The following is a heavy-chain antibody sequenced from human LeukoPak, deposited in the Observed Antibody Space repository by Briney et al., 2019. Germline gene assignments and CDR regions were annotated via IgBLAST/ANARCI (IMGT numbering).Heavy chain of an antibody. CDR1: GFTFSSYA. CDR2: ISGGGGST. CDR3: AKDRAASSGSYYGYFDY. D-gene: IGHD1-26*01. V-gene: IGHV3-23*01. J-gene: IGHJ4*02. Sequence: GGSLRLSCAASGFTFSSYAMNWVRQAPGKGLEWVSAISGGGGSTYYADSVKGRFTISRDNSKNTLYLQMNSLRAEDTAVYYCAKDRAASSGSYYGYFDYWGRGTLVTVSS.